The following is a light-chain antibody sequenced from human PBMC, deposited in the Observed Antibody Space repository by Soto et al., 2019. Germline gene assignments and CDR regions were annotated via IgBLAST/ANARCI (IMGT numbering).Light chain of an antibody. CDR2: DAS. CDR1: QSINTW. J-gene: IGKJ2*01. Sequence: DIQMTQSPSTLSASVGDRVIITCRASQSINTWLAWYQQKPGRAPNLLIYDASSLESGVPLRFSGSGSGKDFTLTISSLQPDDFATYYCQQYNSYWYTFGQGTRLEIK. V-gene: IGKV1-5*01. CDR3: QQYNSYWYT.